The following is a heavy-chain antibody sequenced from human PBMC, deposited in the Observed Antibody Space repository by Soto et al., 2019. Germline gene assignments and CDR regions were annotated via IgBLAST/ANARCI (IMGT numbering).Heavy chain of an antibody. V-gene: IGHV4-34*01. Sequence: SLTCAVYGGSFSGYYWSWIRQPPGNGLEWIGEINHSGSTNYNPSLKSRVTISVNRSKNQFSLKLSSVTAADTAVYYCASSHAGAHITAAVHWGQGTLGTVSS. D-gene: IGHD6-13*01. J-gene: IGHJ4*02. CDR3: ASSHAGAHITAAVH. CDR1: GGSFSGYY. CDR2: INHSGST.